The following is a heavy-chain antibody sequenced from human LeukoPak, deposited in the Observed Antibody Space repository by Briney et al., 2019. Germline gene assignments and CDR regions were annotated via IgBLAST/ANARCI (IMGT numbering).Heavy chain of an antibody. CDR3: TRGGSSWYDYFGY. J-gene: IGHJ4*02. CDR1: GASISSSSYY. V-gene: IGHV4-39*01. Sequence: SETLSLTCTVSGASISSSSYYWGWIRQPPGKGLEWIESIYYSGSTHYNPSLKSRVTISVDTSKNQFSLKLSYVTAEDTAVYYCTRGGSSWYDYFGYWGQGTLVTVSS. CDR2: IYYSGST. D-gene: IGHD6-13*01.